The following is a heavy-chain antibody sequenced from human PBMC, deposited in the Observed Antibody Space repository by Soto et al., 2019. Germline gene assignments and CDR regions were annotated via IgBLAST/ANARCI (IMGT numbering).Heavy chain of an antibody. CDR3: ASLNHHYDILTGYQSPFDY. CDR2: IYYSGST. CDR1: GGSISSGDYY. D-gene: IGHD3-9*01. Sequence: PSETLSLTCTVSGGSISSGDYYWSWIRQPPGKGLEWIGYIYYSGSTYYNPPLKSRVTISVDTSKNQFSLKLSSVTAADTAVYYCASLNHHYDILTGYQSPFDYWGQGTLVTVSS. V-gene: IGHV4-30-4*01. J-gene: IGHJ4*02.